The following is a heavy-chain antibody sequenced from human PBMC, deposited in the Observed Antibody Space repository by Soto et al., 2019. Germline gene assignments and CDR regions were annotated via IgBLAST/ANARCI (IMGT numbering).Heavy chain of an antibody. CDR3: SREYCSSTSCSDPFAYCDYGMDV. J-gene: IGHJ6*02. Sequence: GGSVKGYFKACGYTFASYYMHWVRQAPGQGLEWTGMINPSGGSTSYSQKFQGRVTMTRDTSTSTVYMELSSRRSEDTAVYYCSREYCSSTSCSDPFAYCDYGMDVWGQGTPVTVSS. V-gene: IGHV1-46*03. CDR2: INPSGGST. CDR1: GYTFASYY. D-gene: IGHD2-2*01.